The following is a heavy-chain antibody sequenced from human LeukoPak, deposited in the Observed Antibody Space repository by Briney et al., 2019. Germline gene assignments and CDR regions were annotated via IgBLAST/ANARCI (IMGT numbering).Heavy chain of an antibody. J-gene: IGHJ6*02. CDR2: ISYDGSNK. Sequence: GGSLRLSCAASGFTFSSYAMHWVRQAPCKGQEWVAVISYDGSNKYYADSVKGRFTISRDNSKNTLYLQMNSLRAEDTAVYYCARDLDYGGKWRYYYYGMDVWGQGTTVTVSS. CDR1: GFTFSSYA. D-gene: IGHD4-23*01. CDR3: ARDLDYGGKWRYYYYGMDV. V-gene: IGHV3-30-3*01.